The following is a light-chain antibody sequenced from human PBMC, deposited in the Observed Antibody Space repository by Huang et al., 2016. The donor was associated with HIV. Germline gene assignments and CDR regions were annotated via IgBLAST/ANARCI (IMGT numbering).Light chain of an antibody. CDR1: QGISNS. V-gene: IGKV1-NL1*01. CDR2: TAS. CDR3: QQYYSTPT. J-gene: IGKJ1*01. Sequence: DIQMTQSPSSLSAFVGDRVTITCRASQGISNSLAWYKQKQGKAPKLLVYTASRLENGVPSRFNDSGAGTDYTLTINTLQPEDFATYHCQQYYSTPTFGRGTKVAVK.